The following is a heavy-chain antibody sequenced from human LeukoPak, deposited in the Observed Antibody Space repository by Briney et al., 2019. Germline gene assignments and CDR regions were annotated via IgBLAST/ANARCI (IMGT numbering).Heavy chain of an antibody. CDR2: INWNSGTI. V-gene: IGHV3-9*03. Sequence: SPRLSCAASGFIFDDYAMHWVRQAPGKGLEWVSGINWNSGTIGYADSVKGRFTISRDNAKNSLYLQMNSLRADDMAFYYCARDRFRYCSGAYCSHFEFWGQGTLVSVSS. D-gene: IGHD2-15*01. J-gene: IGHJ4*02. CDR1: GFIFDDYA. CDR3: ARDRFRYCSGAYCSHFEF.